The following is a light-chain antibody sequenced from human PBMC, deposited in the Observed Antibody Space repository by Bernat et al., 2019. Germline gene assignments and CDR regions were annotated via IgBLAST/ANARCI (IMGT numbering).Light chain of an antibody. V-gene: IGLV3-1*01. CDR2: DDK. CDR3: QAWDSRSAV. CDR1: ELGRKY. J-gene: IGLJ3*02. Sequence: SYELTQPPSVSVSPGQTISITCRGDELGRKYTFWYQQKPGQTPLVIIYDDKKRPSGIPERFSASNSGNTATLTITETQAMDEADYYCQAWDSRSAVFGGGTKVTVL.